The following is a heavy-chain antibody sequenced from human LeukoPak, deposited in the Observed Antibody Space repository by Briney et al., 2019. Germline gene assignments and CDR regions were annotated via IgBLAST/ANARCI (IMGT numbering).Heavy chain of an antibody. J-gene: IGHJ3*02. V-gene: IGHV4-39*07. CDR2: IYYSGST. CDR1: GGSISSSSYY. Sequence: SETLSLTCTVSGGSISSSSYYWGWIRQPPGKGLEWTGSIYYSGSTYYNPSLKNRVTISVDTSKNQFSLILSSVTAADTAVYFCARDRHVTDKLGGDAFDIWGQGTTVTVS. D-gene: IGHD3-16*01. CDR3: ARDRHVTDKLGGDAFDI.